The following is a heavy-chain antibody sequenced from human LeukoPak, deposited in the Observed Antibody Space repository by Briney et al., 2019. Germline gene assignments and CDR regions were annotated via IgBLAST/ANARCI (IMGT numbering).Heavy chain of an antibody. CDR1: GYTFTSYY. J-gene: IGHJ4*02. CDR3: ARPTIAAAGNFEY. V-gene: IGHV1-46*01. D-gene: IGHD6-13*01. CDR2: INPSGGST. Sequence: ASLNVSCKASGYTFTSYYMHCVRHAPRQGLEWMGIINPSGGSTSYAQTFQGRVTMTRDTSTSTVYMELSSLGSEDTAVYYCARPTIAAAGNFEYWGQGTLVTVS.